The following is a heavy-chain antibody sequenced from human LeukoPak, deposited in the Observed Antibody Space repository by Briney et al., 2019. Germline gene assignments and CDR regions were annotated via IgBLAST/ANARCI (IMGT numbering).Heavy chain of an antibody. Sequence: PGGSLRLSCAASGSTFDDYAMHWVRQAPGKGLEWVSGISWNSGSIGYADSVKGRFTISRDNAKNSLYLQMNSLRAEDTALYYCAKDLSYDSSGYPDYWGQGTLVTVSS. CDR3: AKDLSYDSSGYPDY. CDR1: GSTFDDYA. J-gene: IGHJ4*02. V-gene: IGHV3-9*01. CDR2: ISWNSGSI. D-gene: IGHD3-22*01.